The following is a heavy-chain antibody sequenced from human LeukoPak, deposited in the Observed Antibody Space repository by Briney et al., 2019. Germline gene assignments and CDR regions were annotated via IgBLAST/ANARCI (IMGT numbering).Heavy chain of an antibody. CDR1: GFTFSSYH. CDR2: ISSTSSTI. Sequence: GGSLRLSCAASGFTFSSYHMNWVRQAPGKGLEWVSYISSTSSTIYYADSVKGRFTISRDNAKNSLYLQMNSLRAEDTAVYYCAREPPLVGVIMFGTDYWGQGTLVTVSS. D-gene: IGHD3-10*01. V-gene: IGHV3-48*04. CDR3: AREPPLVGVIMFGTDY. J-gene: IGHJ4*02.